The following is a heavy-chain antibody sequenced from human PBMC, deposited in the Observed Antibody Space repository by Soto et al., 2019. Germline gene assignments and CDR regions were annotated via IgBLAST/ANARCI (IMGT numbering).Heavy chain of an antibody. CDR2: VWSNGNLK. CDR3: ARIQLDTIMALDY. D-gene: IGHD1-1*01. CDR1: GFTFDAYG. V-gene: IGHV3-33*01. J-gene: IGHJ4*02. Sequence: QVQLVESGGGVVQPGGSLRLSCAASGFTFDAYGFHWVRQAPGKGLEWVAVVWSNGNLKYYADSVKGRFTISRDSSKSALNLQLNSLRADATAVYYCARIQLDTIMALDYWGQGTRVTVSS.